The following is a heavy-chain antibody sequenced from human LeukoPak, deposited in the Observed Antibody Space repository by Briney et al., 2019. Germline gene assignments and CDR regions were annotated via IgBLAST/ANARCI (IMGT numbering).Heavy chain of an antibody. CDR1: GFTFSSYS. CDR3: ARVKESVSGGDHVDY. Sequence: GGSLRVSCAASGFTFSSYSMNWVRQAPGKGLEWVSSISSSSSYIYYADSVKGRFTISRDNAKNSLYLQMNSLRAEDTAVYYCARVKESVSGGDHVDYWGQGTLVTVSS. D-gene: IGHD2-21*02. V-gene: IGHV3-21*01. CDR2: ISSSSSYI. J-gene: IGHJ4*02.